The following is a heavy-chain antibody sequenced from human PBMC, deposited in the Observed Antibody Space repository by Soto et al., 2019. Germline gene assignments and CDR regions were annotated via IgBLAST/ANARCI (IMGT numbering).Heavy chain of an antibody. Sequence: GGSLRLSCAASGFTFSSYWMHWVRQAPGKGLVWVSRINSDGSSTSYADSVKGRFTISRDNAKNTLYLQMNSLRAEDTAVYYCASEGYSGYGWVAFDIWGQGTMVTVSS. CDR3: ASEGYSGYGWVAFDI. D-gene: IGHD5-12*01. J-gene: IGHJ3*02. CDR2: INSDGSST. CDR1: GFTFSSYW. V-gene: IGHV3-74*01.